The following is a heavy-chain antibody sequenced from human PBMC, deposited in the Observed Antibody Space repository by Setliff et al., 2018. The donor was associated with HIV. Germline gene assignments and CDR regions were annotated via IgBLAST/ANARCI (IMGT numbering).Heavy chain of an antibody. CDR3: AREIPYSYGGRGHPL. V-gene: IGHV4-4*08. Sequence: SETLSLTCTVSGGSISSYCWNWIRQSPGRGLEWIGFIFSSGSTKYNPSLQSRVTISLDTSRNQFSLTVSSVTAADTAVYYCAREIPYSYGGRGHPLWGQGTLVTVSS. D-gene: IGHD3-22*01. CDR1: GGSISSYC. J-gene: IGHJ4*02. CDR2: IFSSGST.